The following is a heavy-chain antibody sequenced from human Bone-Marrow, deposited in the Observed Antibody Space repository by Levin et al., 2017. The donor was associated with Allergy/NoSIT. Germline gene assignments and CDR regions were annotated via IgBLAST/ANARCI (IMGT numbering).Heavy chain of an antibody. CDR1: GGSFSGYY. J-gene: IGHJ4*02. V-gene: IGHV4-34*01. D-gene: IGHD4-17*01. CDR2: INHSGST. Sequence: TSETLSLTCAVYGGSFSGYYWSWIRQPPGKGLEWIGEINHSGSTNYNPSLKSRVTISVDTSKNQFSLKLSSVTAADTAVYYCARGPMTTVTSYDYWGQGTLVTVSS. CDR3: ARGPMTTVTSYDY.